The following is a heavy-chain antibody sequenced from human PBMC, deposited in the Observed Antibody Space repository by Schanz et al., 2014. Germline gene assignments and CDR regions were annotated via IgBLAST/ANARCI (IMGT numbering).Heavy chain of an antibody. CDR3: AREPLSGYNWFDP. V-gene: IGHV4-61*02. D-gene: IGHD6-25*01. CDR1: GGSISSGTYY. CDR2: IYTSGST. Sequence: QVQLQESGPGLVKPSQTLSLTCIVSGGSISSGTYYWSWLRQPAGKGLEWIGRIYTSGSTNYNPSHKSRVTIPRDTSKNQFSLKLSSGPAADTAVYYCAREPLSGYNWFDPWGQGTLVTVSS. J-gene: IGHJ5*02.